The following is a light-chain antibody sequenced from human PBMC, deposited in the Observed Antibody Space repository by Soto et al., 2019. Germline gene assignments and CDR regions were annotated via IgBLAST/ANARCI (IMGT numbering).Light chain of an antibody. CDR2: SNN. Sequence: QSVLTHPPSASGTPGQRVTISCSGRSANIGNNYVCWYQQLPGTAPKLLIYSNNQRPSGVPDRFSGSKSGTSASLAISGLRSEDEADYYCVSWDDSLSGLVFGTGTKVTV. CDR3: VSWDDSLSGLV. J-gene: IGLJ1*01. CDR1: SANIGNNY. V-gene: IGLV1-47*02.